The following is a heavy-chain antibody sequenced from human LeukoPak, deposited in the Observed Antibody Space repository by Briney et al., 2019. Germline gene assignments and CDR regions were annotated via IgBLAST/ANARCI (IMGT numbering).Heavy chain of an antibody. CDR1: GFTFSSYA. D-gene: IGHD6-13*01. CDR2: ISYDGSNK. J-gene: IGHJ4*02. CDR3: ARDYPGYSSS. V-gene: IGHV3-30-3*01. Sequence: GGSLRLSCAASGFTFSSYAMHWVRQAPGKGLEWVAVISYDGSNKYYADSVKGRFTISRDNSKNTLYLQMNSLRAEDTAVYYCARDYPGYSSSWGQGTLVTVSS.